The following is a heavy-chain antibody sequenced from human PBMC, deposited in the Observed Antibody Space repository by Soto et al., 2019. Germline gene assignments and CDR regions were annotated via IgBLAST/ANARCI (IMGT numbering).Heavy chain of an antibody. Sequence: QVQLVESGGGVVQPGRSLRLSCAASGFTFSSYGMHWVRQAPGKGLEWVAVISYDGSNKYYADSVKGRFTISRDNSKNTLYLQMNSLRAEDTAVYYCAKIRGTMVRGVIIVPYYYYGMDVWGQGTTVTVSS. J-gene: IGHJ6*02. D-gene: IGHD3-10*01. CDR1: GFTFSSYG. V-gene: IGHV3-30*18. CDR3: AKIRGTMVRGVIIVPYYYYGMDV. CDR2: ISYDGSNK.